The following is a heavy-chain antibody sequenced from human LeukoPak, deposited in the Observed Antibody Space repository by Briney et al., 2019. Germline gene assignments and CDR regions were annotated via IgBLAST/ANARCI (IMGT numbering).Heavy chain of an antibody. V-gene: IGHV3-21*01. CDR1: GFTFSSYW. D-gene: IGHD3-22*01. J-gene: IGHJ5*02. CDR2: ISSSSSYI. Sequence: GGSLRLSCAASGFTFSSYWMNWVRQAPGKGLEWVSSISSSSSYIYYADSVKGRFTISRDNAKNSLYLQMNSLRAEDTAVYYCARVDSSGPDSWFDPWGQGTLVTVSS. CDR3: ARVDSSGPDSWFDP.